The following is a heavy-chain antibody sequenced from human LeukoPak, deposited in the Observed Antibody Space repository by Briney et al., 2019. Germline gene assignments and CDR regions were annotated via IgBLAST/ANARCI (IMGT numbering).Heavy chain of an antibody. CDR3: ARGVYDSSGYHYYGGFYYFDS. CDR2: IDHSGSY. CDR1: GSSINSGYY. D-gene: IGHD3-22*01. V-gene: IGHV4-38-2*01. Sequence: PSEPLSLTCAVSGSSINSGYYWAWIRHPPGNGLEWIGIIDHSGSYYSTRFLKSRDTISLHSSKKHFSLELSSVTAADTAVYYCARGVYDSSGYHYYGGFYYFDSWGRGTLVTVSS. J-gene: IGHJ4*02.